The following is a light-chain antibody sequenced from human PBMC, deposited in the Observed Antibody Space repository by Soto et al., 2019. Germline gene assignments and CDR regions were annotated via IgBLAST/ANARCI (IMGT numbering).Light chain of an antibody. J-gene: IGLJ1*01. V-gene: IGLV2-14*01. CDR2: EVS. CDR3: NSYTTSNTEV. Sequence: QSALTQPASVSGSPGQSITISCTGTSSDIGVYNYVSWYQQLPGIPPKLMIYEVSNRPSGVSNRFSGSKSGNTASLTISGLQAEDEADYYCNSYTTSNTEVFGTGTKLPS. CDR1: SSDIGVYNY.